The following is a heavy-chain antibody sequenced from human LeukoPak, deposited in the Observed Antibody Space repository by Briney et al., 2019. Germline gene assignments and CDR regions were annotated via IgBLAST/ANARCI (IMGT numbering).Heavy chain of an antibody. V-gene: IGHV4-61*02. CDR3: ARGHYGEGAFDI. CDR2: IYTSGST. Sequence: SETLSLTCTVSGGSISSGSYYWSWTRQPAGKGLEWIGRIYTSGSTNYNPSLKSRVTISVDTSKNQFSLKLSSVTAADTAVYYCARGHYGEGAFDIWGQGTMVTVSS. D-gene: IGHD4-17*01. CDR1: GGSISSGSYY. J-gene: IGHJ3*02.